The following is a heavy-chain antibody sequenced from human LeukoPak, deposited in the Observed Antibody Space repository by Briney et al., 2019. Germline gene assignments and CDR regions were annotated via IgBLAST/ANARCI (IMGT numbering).Heavy chain of an antibody. D-gene: IGHD3-22*01. V-gene: IGHV3-74*01. Sequence: GGSLRLSCAASGFTLSSYAMSWVRQAPGKGLEWVSRINSDGINTSYADSVKGRFTISRDNAKNTLNLQMNSLRAEDTAVYYCARDHYYDSSGYYFSPTPDYWGQGTLVTVSS. CDR2: INSDGINT. CDR1: GFTLSSYA. CDR3: ARDHYYDSSGYYFSPTPDY. J-gene: IGHJ4*02.